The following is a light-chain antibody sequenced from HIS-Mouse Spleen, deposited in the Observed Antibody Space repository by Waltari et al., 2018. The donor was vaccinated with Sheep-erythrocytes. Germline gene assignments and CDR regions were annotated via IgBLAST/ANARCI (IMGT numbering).Light chain of an antibody. CDR3: CSYAGSGTWV. J-gene: IGLJ3*02. V-gene: IGLV2-23*01. CDR1: SSDVGSYNL. CDR2: EGS. Sequence: QSALTQPASVSGSPGQSITISCTGTSSDVGSYNLVSWYQQHPGKAPKLMIYEGSKRPSGVSKRFSGSKSGNTASLTISGLQAEDETDYYCCSYAGSGTWVFGGGTKLTVL.